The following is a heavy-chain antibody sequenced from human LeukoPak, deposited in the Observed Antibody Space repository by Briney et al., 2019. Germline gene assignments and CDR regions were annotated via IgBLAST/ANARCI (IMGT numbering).Heavy chain of an antibody. V-gene: IGHV4-39*01. CDR2: IYYSGRN. Sequence: PSETLSLTCTVSGGSISSSTYYWGWIRQPPVKALEWIANIYYSGRNAYNPSLKSRVTISVDTSNNHFSLKLTSVTAADTAVYYCARLSSVNYCSGGSCSRGGYDYWGQGTLVTVSS. CDR1: GGSISSSTYY. CDR3: ARLSSVNYCSGGSCSRGGYDY. J-gene: IGHJ4*02. D-gene: IGHD2-15*01.